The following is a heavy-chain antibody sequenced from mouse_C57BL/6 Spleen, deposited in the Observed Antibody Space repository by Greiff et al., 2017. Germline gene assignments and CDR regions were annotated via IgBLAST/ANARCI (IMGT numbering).Heavy chain of an antibody. CDR3: AGRGSSYAWFAY. CDR1: GYTFTSYW. D-gene: IGHD1-1*01. CDR2: IDPSDSYT. J-gene: IGHJ3*01. V-gene: IGHV1-59*01. Sequence: VQLQQPGAELVRPGTSVKLSCKASGYTFTSYWMHWVKQRPGQGLEWIGVIDPSDSYTTYNQKFKGKATLTVDTSSSTAYMQRSSLTSEDSAVYYCAGRGSSYAWFAYWGQGTLVTVSA.